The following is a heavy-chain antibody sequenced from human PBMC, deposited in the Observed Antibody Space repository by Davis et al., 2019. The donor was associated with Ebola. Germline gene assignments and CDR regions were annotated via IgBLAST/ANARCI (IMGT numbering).Heavy chain of an antibody. D-gene: IGHD6-13*01. CDR3: ARVNSTSWFDY. J-gene: IGHJ4*02. CDR1: GGSFSDYY. CDR2: INHSGTT. V-gene: IGHV4-34*01. Sequence: PGESLRLSCGVYGGSFSDYYWSWIRQAPGKGLEWIGEINHSGTTNYNASLKSRVIISIDTSNNHFSLNLNSVTAADTAVYYCARVNSTSWFDYWGQGTLVTVSS.